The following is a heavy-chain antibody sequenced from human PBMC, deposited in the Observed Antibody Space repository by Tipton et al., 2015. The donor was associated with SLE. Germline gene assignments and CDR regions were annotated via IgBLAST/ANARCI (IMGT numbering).Heavy chain of an antibody. V-gene: IGHV3-11*06. D-gene: IGHD4-17*01. Sequence: SLRLSCAASGFTFSEYYMSWIRQAPGKGLEWVSYISSTRNYTNYADSVKGRFTVSRDNAKNSLYLQMNSLRAEDTAVYYCARDRHGDEENYYYGMDVWGQGTTVTVSS. J-gene: IGHJ6*02. CDR3: ARDRHGDEENYYYGMDV. CDR2: ISSTRNYT. CDR1: GFTFSEYY.